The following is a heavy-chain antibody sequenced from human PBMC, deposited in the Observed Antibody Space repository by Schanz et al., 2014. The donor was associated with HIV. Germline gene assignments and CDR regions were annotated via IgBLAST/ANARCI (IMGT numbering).Heavy chain of an antibody. J-gene: IGHJ4*02. CDR2: IWYDGSNK. V-gene: IGHV3-33*01. CDR3: ARQGLRFSFWLDY. CDR1: GFTFSNYG. D-gene: IGHD4-17*01. Sequence: VQLVESGGGLVQPGGSLRLSCTASGFTFSNYGMHWVRQAPGKGLEWVAAIWYDGSNKFYADSVKGRFTISRDNSKNTLYLQMNNLRAEDTAVYGCARQGLRFSFWLDYWGQGTPVTVSA.